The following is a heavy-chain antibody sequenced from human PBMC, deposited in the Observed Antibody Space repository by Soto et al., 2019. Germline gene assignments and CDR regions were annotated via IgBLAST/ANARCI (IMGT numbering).Heavy chain of an antibody. CDR2: ISYDGSNK. Sequence: GGSLRLSCAASGFTFSSYGMHWVRQAPGKGLEWVAVISYDGSNKYYADSVKGRFTISRDKSKNTLYLQMNSLRAEDTAVYYCAKELEYYDFWSGYYYYYGMDVWGQGTTVTVSS. D-gene: IGHD3-3*01. CDR1: GFTFSSYG. J-gene: IGHJ6*02. V-gene: IGHV3-30*18. CDR3: AKELEYYDFWSGYYYYYGMDV.